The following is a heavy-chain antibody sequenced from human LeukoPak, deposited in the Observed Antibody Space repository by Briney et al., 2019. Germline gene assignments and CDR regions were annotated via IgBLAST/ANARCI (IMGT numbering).Heavy chain of an antibody. CDR3: AKGRDGYNSH. D-gene: IGHD5-24*01. V-gene: IGHV3-23*01. CDR2: ISASGVTT. Sequence: GRSLRLSCAASGFTFDDYTMHWVRQAPGKGLEWVSVISASGVTTYYADSVKGRFTISRDNSKNTLYLQMNSLRAEDTALYYCAKGRDGYNSHWGQGTLVTVSS. J-gene: IGHJ4*02. CDR1: GFTFDDYT.